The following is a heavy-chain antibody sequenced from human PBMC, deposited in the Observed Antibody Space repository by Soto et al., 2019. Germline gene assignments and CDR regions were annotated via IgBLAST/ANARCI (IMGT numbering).Heavy chain of an antibody. Sequence: LRLSCAASGFTVSSSYMGWVRQAPGKGLQWVSVIYSGGDTYYADSVKGRFTISRHSSKNTLYLQMNSLRAEDTAVYYCARAYGSGTYPSDYWGQGTQVTVSS. V-gene: IGHV3-53*04. CDR2: IYSGGDT. CDR3: ARAYGSGTYPSDY. CDR1: GFTVSSSY. D-gene: IGHD3-10*01. J-gene: IGHJ4*02.